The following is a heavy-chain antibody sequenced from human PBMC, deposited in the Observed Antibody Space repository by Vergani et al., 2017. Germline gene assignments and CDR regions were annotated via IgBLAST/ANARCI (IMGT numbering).Heavy chain of an antibody. Sequence: QVQLVQSGAEVKKPWASVKVSCKASGYTFTGYYMHWVRQAPGQGLEWMGWINPNSGGTNYAQKFQGWVTMTRDTSISTAYMELSRLRSDDTAVYYCASSYCSGGSCDAFDIWGQGTMVTVSS. D-gene: IGHD2-15*01. CDR1: GYTFTGYY. J-gene: IGHJ3*02. CDR2: INPNSGGT. CDR3: ASSYCSGGSCDAFDI. V-gene: IGHV1-2*04.